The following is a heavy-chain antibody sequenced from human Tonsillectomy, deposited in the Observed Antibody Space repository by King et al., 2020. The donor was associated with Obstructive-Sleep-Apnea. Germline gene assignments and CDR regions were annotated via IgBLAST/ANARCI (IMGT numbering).Heavy chain of an antibody. CDR1: GGSISSYY. CDR3: ARLGECGDCSIDYWYFDL. Sequence: VQLQESGPGLVKPSETLSLTCTVSGGSISSYYWSWIRQPPGKGLEWIGYIYYSGSTNYNPSLKSRVTISVDTSKNQFSLKLSSVTAADTAVYYCARLGECGDCSIDYWYFDLWGRGTLVTVSS. V-gene: IGHV4-59*08. CDR2: IYYSGST. J-gene: IGHJ2*01. D-gene: IGHD2-21*02.